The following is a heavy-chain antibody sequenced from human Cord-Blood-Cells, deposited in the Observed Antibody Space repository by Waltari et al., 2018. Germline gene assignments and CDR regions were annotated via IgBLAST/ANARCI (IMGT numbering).Heavy chain of an antibody. Sequence: EVQPVQSGAEVKKPGESLTISCKASGYSFTISWIGGGRQMPGKGLEWMGIIYPGDSDTRYSPSFQGQVTISADKSISTAYLQWSSLKASDTAMYYCARRKAAGTYDYWGQGTLVTVSS. CDR3: ARRKAAGTYDY. CDR1: GYSFTISW. D-gene: IGHD6-13*01. J-gene: IGHJ4*02. V-gene: IGHV5-51*01. CDR2: IYPGDSDT.